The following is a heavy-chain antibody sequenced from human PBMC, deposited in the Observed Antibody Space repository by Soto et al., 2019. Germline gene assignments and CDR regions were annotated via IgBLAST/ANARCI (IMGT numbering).Heavy chain of an antibody. J-gene: IGHJ4*02. CDR1: GGSISSGGYY. V-gene: IGHV4-31*03. Sequence: QVQLQESGPGLVKPSQTLSLTCTVSGGSISSGGYYWSWIRQHPGKGLEGIGYIYYSGTTYDNPSLKSRVTISVDTSKNQFSLRLSSVTAADTAVYHCARKATVTTCFDYWGQGTLVTVSS. D-gene: IGHD4-17*01. CDR3: ARKATVTTCFDY. CDR2: IYYSGTT.